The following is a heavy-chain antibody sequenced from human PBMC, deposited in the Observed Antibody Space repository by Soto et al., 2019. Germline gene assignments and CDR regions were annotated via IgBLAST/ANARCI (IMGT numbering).Heavy chain of an antibody. CDR1: GFAFNKFG. D-gene: IGHD1-26*01. V-gene: IGHV3-30*18. CDR2: ISYDGSYQ. J-gene: IGHJ4*02. Sequence: QVQLVESGGDVVQPGTSLRLSCEASGFAFNKFGMHWVRQAPGKGLEWVAFISYDGSYQYYADSVQGRLTITRDNSMNTLNMQLNSLRREDTAVYYCAKGGEVGGVLGDHWGQGTLVTVSS. CDR3: AKGGEVGGVLGDH.